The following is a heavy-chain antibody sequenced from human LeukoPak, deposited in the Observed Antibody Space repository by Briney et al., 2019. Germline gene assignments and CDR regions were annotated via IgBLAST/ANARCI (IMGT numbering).Heavy chain of an antibody. Sequence: GGSLRLSCAASGFTFNNYAMSWVRQAPGKGLEWVSTISHSGGRTYYADSLEGRFAISRDNSKNTLFLQMHSLRAEDTAVYYCAKADRVASAATLDYWGQGTLVTVSS. J-gene: IGHJ4*02. D-gene: IGHD2-15*01. CDR3: AKADRVASAATLDY. V-gene: IGHV3-23*01. CDR2: ISHSGGRT. CDR1: GFTFNNYA.